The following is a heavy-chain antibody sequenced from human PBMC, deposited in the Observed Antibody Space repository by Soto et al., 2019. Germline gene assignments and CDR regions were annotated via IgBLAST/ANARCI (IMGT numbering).Heavy chain of an antibody. CDR3: ARRYSGYEDAFDI. D-gene: IGHD5-12*01. Sequence: QVQLQESGPGLVKPSETLSLTCTVSGGSINNYYWSWIRQPPGKGLEWSGYIYYSGGTNYNPSLTSRVTTSVDTSNSQFSLKLSSVTAADTAVYYCARRYSGYEDAFDIWGQGTMVTVSS. CDR2: IYYSGGT. CDR1: GGSINNYY. J-gene: IGHJ3*02. V-gene: IGHV4-59*01.